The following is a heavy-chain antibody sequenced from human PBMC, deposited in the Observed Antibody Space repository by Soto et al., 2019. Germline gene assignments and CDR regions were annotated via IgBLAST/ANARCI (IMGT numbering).Heavy chain of an antibody. Sequence: GASVKVSCKGFGYSFMIYGINWVRQAPGQGLEWVGWISPYSGYTHSAQKFHGRLTLTTDTAASTAYMELRILRSADTALYYCAREASVLIPAAQPSRFDSWGQGTLVTVSS. CDR2: ISPYSGYT. CDR3: AREASVLIPAAQPSRFDS. CDR1: GYSFMIYG. J-gene: IGHJ4*02. D-gene: IGHD2-2*01. V-gene: IGHV1-18*01.